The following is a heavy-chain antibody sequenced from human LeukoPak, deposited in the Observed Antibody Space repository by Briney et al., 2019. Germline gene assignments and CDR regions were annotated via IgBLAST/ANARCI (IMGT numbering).Heavy chain of an antibody. D-gene: IGHD3-16*01. J-gene: IGHJ4*02. CDR1: GYTFTGYY. CDR3: AAGLGFGSNFDY. CDR2: INPKSGGT. Sequence: ASVKVSCKTSGYTFTGYYMHWVRQAPGQGLEWMGWINPKSGGTNYAEKFQGRVTMTRDTSISTAYMELSRLRSDDTAVYYCAAGLGFGSNFDYWGQGTLVTVSS. V-gene: IGHV1-2*02.